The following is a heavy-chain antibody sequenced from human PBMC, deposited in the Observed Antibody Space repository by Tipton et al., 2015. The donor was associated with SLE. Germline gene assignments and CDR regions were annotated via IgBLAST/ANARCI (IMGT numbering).Heavy chain of an antibody. CDR1: AHSFNTYW. D-gene: IGHD2-21*01. V-gene: IGHV5-51*06. CDR3: ATHGQYCVVNRCPMDV. J-gene: IGHJ6*02. CDR2: IYPGDSDT. Sequence: QLVQSGAEVKKPGESLKISCKGSAHSFNTYWIAWVRQMPGKGLEWMGIIYPGDSDTRYGPFFQGQVPILVDKSISTAYLQWSSLKASDTAMYYCATHGQYCVVNRCPMDVWGQGTTVTVSS.